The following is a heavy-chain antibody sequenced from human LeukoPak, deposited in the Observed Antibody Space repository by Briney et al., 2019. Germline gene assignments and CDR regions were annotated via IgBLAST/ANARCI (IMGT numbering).Heavy chain of an antibody. J-gene: IGHJ4*02. CDR2: VYGDDSDT. D-gene: IGHD5-24*01. CDR1: GYSFTTYW. CDR3: ARRGIRDGYNYADS. V-gene: IGHV5-51*01. Sequence: GESLKISCKASGYSFTTYWISWVRQMPGKGLEWMGIVYGDDSDTRFSPSFRGQVTISADKSTTTAYLQWSSLKASDTAIYYCARRGIRDGYNYADSWGQGTLVTVSS.